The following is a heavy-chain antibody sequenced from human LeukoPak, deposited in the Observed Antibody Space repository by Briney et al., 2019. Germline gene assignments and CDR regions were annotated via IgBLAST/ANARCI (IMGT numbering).Heavy chain of an antibody. Sequence: ASVKVSCKTSGYTFSTYYMHWVRQAPGQGLEWLGIIHPTDGSTSYTQKVQGRVTMTRDTATGTVYLELSSLRSEDTAVYWCARANGGGLDYWGQGTLITVSS. CDR1: GYTFSTYY. CDR2: IHPTDGST. J-gene: IGHJ4*02. CDR3: ARANGGGLDY. V-gene: IGHV1-46*01. D-gene: IGHD3-10*01.